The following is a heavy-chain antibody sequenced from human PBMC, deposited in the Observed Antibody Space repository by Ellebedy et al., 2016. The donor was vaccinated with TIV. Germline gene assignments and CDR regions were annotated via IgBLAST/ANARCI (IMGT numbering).Heavy chain of an antibody. V-gene: IGHV3-21*01. CDR3: AREGQYSYGSSGAFDI. J-gene: IGHJ3*02. D-gene: IGHD5-18*01. Sequence: GESLKISCAASGFTFSSYSMNWVRQAPGKGLEWVSSISSSSSYIYYADSVKGRFTISRDNAKNALYLQMNSLRAEDTAVYYCAREGQYSYGSSGAFDIWGQGTMVTVSS. CDR1: GFTFSSYS. CDR2: ISSSSSYI.